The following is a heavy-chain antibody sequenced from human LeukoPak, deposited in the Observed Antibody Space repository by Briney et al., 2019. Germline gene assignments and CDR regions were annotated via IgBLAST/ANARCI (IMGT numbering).Heavy chain of an antibody. CDR1: GFTVSSNY. J-gene: IGHJ3*02. V-gene: IGHV3-53*01. Sequence: GGSLGLSCAASGFTVSSNYMSWVRQAPGKGLEWVSVIYSGGSTYYADSVKGRFTISRDNSKNTLYLQMNSLRAEDTAVYYCASRSSIAARGDAFDIWGQGTMVTVSS. CDR3: ASRSSIAARGDAFDI. CDR2: IYSGGST. D-gene: IGHD6-6*01.